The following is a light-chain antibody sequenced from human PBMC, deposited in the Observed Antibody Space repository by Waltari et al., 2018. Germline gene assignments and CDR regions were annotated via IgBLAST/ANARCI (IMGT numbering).Light chain of an antibody. CDR2: EVS. J-gene: IGLJ2*01. V-gene: IGLV2-23*01. CDR3: CSYTRSRNLL. Sequence: QSALTQPASVSGSLGQSITLSCNGPSSDFGDYDLVSWYQQLPGKVPTLLIFEVSKRPPGFSDRFSGSKSGNTASLTISGLQAEDEAEYYCCSYTRSRNLLFGGGTKVTVL. CDR1: SSDFGDYDL.